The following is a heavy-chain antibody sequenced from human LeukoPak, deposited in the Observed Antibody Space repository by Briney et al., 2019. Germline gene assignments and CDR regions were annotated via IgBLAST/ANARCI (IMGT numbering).Heavy chain of an antibody. V-gene: IGHV3-30*04. J-gene: IGHJ4*02. D-gene: IGHD2-8*01. CDR2: ISSDGKSR. CDR1: GFTFTTYA. CDR3: ARDPMADFDY. Sequence: PGRSLRLSCAASGFTFTTYAFHWVRQAPGTGLEWVAVISSDGKSRIYADSVKGRFTISRDNSKNRLFLQMSSLRTEDTAVYYCARDPMADFDYWGQGALVTVSS.